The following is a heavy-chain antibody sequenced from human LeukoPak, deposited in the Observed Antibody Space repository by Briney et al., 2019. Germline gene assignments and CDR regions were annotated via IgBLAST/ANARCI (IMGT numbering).Heavy chain of an antibody. CDR2: ISNDGSNK. D-gene: IGHD3-16*01. CDR3: AKDLYYGYYFDY. J-gene: IGHJ4*02. Sequence: PGRSLRLSCAASGFTFSGYGMHWVHKAPGKGLEWVALISNDGSNKHYADSVKGRFTISRDNSENMLYLQMNSLRAEDTAVYYCAKDLYYGYYFDYWGQGTLVTVSS. CDR1: GFTFSGYG. V-gene: IGHV3-30*18.